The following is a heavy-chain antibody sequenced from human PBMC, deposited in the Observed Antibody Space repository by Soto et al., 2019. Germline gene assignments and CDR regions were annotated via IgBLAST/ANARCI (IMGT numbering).Heavy chain of an antibody. V-gene: IGHV3-33*01. CDR2: IWYDGSNK. D-gene: IGHD6-19*01. Sequence: GGSLRLSCAASGFTFSSYGMHWVRQAPGKGLEWVAVIWYDGSNKYYADSVKGRFTISRDNSKNTLYLQMNSLRAEDTAVYYCARDRGAYSSGWHNFDYWGQGTLVTVSS. CDR3: ARDRGAYSSGWHNFDY. CDR1: GFTFSSYG. J-gene: IGHJ4*02.